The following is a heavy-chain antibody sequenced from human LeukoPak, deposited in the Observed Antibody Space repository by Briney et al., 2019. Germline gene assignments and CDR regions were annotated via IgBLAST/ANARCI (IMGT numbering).Heavy chain of an antibody. CDR3: TRVTNSGYDSGNFDY. D-gene: IGHD5-12*01. Sequence: GGSLRLSCTASGLSFSDYSMNWVRQAPGKGLEWVSYISSTGNPRHYAESVEGRFTISRDNAKKSLFLQMNSLRAEDTAVYYCTRVTNSGYDSGNFDYWGQGTLVTVSS. CDR2: ISSTGNPR. CDR1: GLSFSDYS. J-gene: IGHJ4*02. V-gene: IGHV3-48*01.